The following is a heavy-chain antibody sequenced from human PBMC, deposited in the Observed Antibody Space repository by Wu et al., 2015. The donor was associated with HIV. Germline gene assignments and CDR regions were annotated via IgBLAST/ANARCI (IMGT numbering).Heavy chain of an antibody. Sequence: QVQLVQSGAEVKKPGSSVKVSCKASGGTFSSYAISWVRQAPGQGLEWMGGIIPIFGTANYAQKFQGRVTITADESTSTAYMELSSLRSEDTAVYYCASMKVGATPNIDAFDYRGAKGTMVHRLF. CDR1: GGTFSSYA. V-gene: IGHV1-69*12. CDR3: ASMKVGATPNIDAFDYR. CDR2: IIPIFGTA. D-gene: IGHD1-26*01. J-gene: IGHJ3*02.